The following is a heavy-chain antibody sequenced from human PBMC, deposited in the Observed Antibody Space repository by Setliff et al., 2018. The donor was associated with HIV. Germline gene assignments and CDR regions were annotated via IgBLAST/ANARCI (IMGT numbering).Heavy chain of an antibody. CDR3: AQLGMVDDFDY. J-gene: IGHJ4*02. D-gene: IGHD1-1*01. Sequence: PSETLSLTCTVSGDSVSSRSYYWSWIRRPPGKGPEWIGYIYYSGSTNYNPSLKSRVTISVDTSKNHFSLKLRSVTAADTAVYYCAQLGMVDDFDYWGQGTLVTVSS. CDR1: GDSVSSRSYY. CDR2: IYYSGST. V-gene: IGHV4-61*03.